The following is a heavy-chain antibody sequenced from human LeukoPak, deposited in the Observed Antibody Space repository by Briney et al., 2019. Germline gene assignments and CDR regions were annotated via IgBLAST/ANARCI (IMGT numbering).Heavy chain of an antibody. CDR3: AKDIGSGSYCSFDY. J-gene: IGHJ4*02. Sequence: CLSLSCAAYAFTFDDYAMGWVRQAPGKGLEWLLYHSRNSGSIGYADSVKGRFTISRDNAKNSLYLQMNSLRAEDTALYYCAKDIGSGSYCSFDYWGQGTLVTVSS. D-gene: IGHD1-26*01. CDR1: AFTFDDYA. V-gene: IGHV3-9*01. CDR2: HSRNSGSI.